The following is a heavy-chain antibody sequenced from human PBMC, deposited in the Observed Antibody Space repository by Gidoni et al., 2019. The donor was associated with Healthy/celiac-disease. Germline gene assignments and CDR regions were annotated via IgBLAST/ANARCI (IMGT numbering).Heavy chain of an antibody. J-gene: IGHJ4*02. V-gene: IGHV3-33*01. CDR1: GFTFSSYG. Sequence: QVQLVESGGGVVQPGRSLRLSCAASGFTFSSYGMHWVRQAPGKGLGGVAVIWYDGSNKYYADSVKGRFTISRDNSKNTLYLQMNSLRAEDTAVYYCARGDTMVRGTVDYWGQGTLVTVSS. D-gene: IGHD3-10*01. CDR2: IWYDGSNK. CDR3: ARGDTMVRGTVDY.